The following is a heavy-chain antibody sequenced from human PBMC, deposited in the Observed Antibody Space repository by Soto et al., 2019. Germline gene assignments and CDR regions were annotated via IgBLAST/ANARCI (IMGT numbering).Heavy chain of an antibody. CDR1: GGSISSYY. V-gene: IGHV4-59*01. CDR2: IYYSGST. Sequence: QVQLQESGPGLVKPSETLSLTCTVSGGSISSYYWSWIRQPPGKGLEWIGYIYYSGSTNYNPSLMSRATSSIDTSKNQFSLKLSSVTAADTAVYYCARDWTGSSGHNWFDPWGQGTLVTVSS. D-gene: IGHD6-19*01. CDR3: ARDWTGSSGHNWFDP. J-gene: IGHJ5*02.